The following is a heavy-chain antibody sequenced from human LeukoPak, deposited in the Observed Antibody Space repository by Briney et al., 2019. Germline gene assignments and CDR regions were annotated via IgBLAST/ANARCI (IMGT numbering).Heavy chain of an antibody. J-gene: IGHJ4*02. D-gene: IGHD6-13*01. CDR1: GFTFSSYG. CDR2: ISSSGGST. Sequence: GGSLRLSCAASGFTFSSYGMSWVRQAPGTGLEWVSGISSSGGSTFYAGSVKGRFTVSRDNSQNTLYLEMNNLRAGDTAVYHCAKLLITSAGSADFDYWGQGTLVTVSS. V-gene: IGHV3-23*01. CDR3: AKLLITSAGSADFDY.